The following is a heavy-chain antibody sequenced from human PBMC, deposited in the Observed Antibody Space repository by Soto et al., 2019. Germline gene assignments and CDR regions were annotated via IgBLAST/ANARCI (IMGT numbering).Heavy chain of an antibody. V-gene: IGHV1-18*01. CDR1: GYTFTSYG. Sequence: ASVKVSCKASGYTFTSYGISWVRQAPGQGLEWMGWISAYNGNTNYAQKLQGRVTMTTDTSTSTAYMELRSLRSDDTAVYYCARERATYDYSWGSYRPIRYFDYWGQGTLVTVSS. J-gene: IGHJ4*02. CDR2: ISAYNGNT. D-gene: IGHD3-16*01. CDR3: ARERATYDYSWGSYRPIRYFDY.